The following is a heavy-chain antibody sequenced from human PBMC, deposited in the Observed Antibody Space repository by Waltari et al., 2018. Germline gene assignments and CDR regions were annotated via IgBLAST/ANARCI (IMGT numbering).Heavy chain of an antibody. CDR2: ISYDGSNK. J-gene: IGHJ4*02. D-gene: IGHD3-22*01. V-gene: IGHV3-30*01. CDR1: GFTFSSYA. CDR3: ARNYDSSGYHCYFDY. Sequence: QVQLVESGGGVVQPGRSLRLSCAASGFTFSSYAMHWVRQAPGKGLEWVAVISYDGSNKYYADSVKGRFTISRDNSKNTLYLQMNSLRAEDTAVYYCARNYDSSGYHCYFDYWGQGTLVTVSS.